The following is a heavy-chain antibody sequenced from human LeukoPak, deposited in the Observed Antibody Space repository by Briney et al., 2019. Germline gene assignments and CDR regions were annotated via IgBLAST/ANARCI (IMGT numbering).Heavy chain of an antibody. D-gene: IGHD1-26*01. CDR2: ISYDGSNE. CDR1: GFTFSSYV. V-gene: IGHV3-30*04. CDR3: ASGLVGATTPDY. J-gene: IGHJ4*02. Sequence: GGSLRLSCAASGFTFSSYVMHWVRQAPGKGLEWVAIISYDGSNEYYADSVKGRFTISRDNAKNSLYLQMSSLRAEDTAVYYCASGLVGATTPDYWGQGTLVTVSS.